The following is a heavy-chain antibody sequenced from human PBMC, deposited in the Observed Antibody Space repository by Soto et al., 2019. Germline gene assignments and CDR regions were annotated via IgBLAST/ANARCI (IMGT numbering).Heavy chain of an antibody. Sequence: QVQLVQSGAEVKKPGASVKVSCKASGYTFTSYGISWVRQAPGQGLEWMGWISAYNGNTNYAQKLQGRVTMTTDTSTSTAHMELRSLRSDDTAVYYCAREGITGTTFSYYYGMDVWGQGTTVTVSS. CDR3: AREGITGTTFSYYYGMDV. V-gene: IGHV1-18*04. J-gene: IGHJ6*02. D-gene: IGHD1-7*01. CDR2: ISAYNGNT. CDR1: GYTFTSYG.